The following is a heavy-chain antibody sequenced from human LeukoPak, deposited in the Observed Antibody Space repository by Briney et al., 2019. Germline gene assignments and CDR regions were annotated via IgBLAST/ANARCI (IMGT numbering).Heavy chain of an antibody. Sequence: SETLSLTCAVSGVSLNGYYWGWIRQTPGKGLEWIGEINHSGRTNYNPSLKSRVTISADTSKNQFSLELRSVTAADTAVYYCARAKFSAYTGNPGARKSSYDMDVWGKGTTVTVSS. D-gene: IGHD1-26*01. CDR3: ARAKFSAYTGNPGARKSSYDMDV. CDR2: INHSGRT. CDR1: GVSLNGYY. V-gene: IGHV4-34*01. J-gene: IGHJ6*03.